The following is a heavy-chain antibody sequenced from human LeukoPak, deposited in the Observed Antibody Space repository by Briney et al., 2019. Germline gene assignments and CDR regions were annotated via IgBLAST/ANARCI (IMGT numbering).Heavy chain of an antibody. J-gene: IGHJ5*02. D-gene: IGHD3-10*01. Sequence: GASVKVSCKASGYTFTGYYMHWVRQAPGQGLEWMGWINPNSGGTKYAQKFQGRVTMTRDTSISTAYMELSRLRSDDTAVYYCARSITMVRGVIIRVWFDPWGQGTLVTVSS. CDR3: ARSITMVRGVIIRVWFDP. CDR1: GYTFTGYY. V-gene: IGHV1-2*02. CDR2: INPNSGGT.